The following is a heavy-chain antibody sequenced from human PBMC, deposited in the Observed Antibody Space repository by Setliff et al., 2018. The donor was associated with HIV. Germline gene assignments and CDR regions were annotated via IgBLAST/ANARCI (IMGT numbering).Heavy chain of an antibody. Sequence: ASVKASCKASGYTFTSYGISWVRQAPGQGLEWMGWISAYNGNTNYAQKLQGRVTMTTDTSTSTAYMELRSLRSDDTAVYYCARTSGIVVVITDAFDIWGQGTMVTVS. CDR2: ISAYNGNT. CDR3: ARTSGIVVVITDAFDI. CDR1: GYTFTSYG. V-gene: IGHV1-18*01. J-gene: IGHJ3*02. D-gene: IGHD3-22*01.